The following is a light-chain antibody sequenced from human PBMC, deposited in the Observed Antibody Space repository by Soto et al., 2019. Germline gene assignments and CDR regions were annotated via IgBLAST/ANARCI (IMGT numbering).Light chain of an antibody. CDR3: LVHYMGAEAI. CDR1: TGAVTSGHY. Sequence: QTVVTQEPSLTVSPGGTVTLTCGSTTGAVTSGHYPYWFQQKPGQAPRTLIYDTNNKYSWTPARFSGSLLGGKAALTLSGAQPEYEDEYYCLVHYMGAEAIFGGGTQLTVL. CDR2: DTN. V-gene: IGLV7-46*01. J-gene: IGLJ2*01.